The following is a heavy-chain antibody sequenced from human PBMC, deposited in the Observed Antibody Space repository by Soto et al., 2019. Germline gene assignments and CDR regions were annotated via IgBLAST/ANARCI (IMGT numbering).Heavy chain of an antibody. V-gene: IGHV1-2*02. CDR3: ARDEVGFCSSTSCYSREGYYYFGMDV. CDR1: GYTFTGYY. CDR2: INPNSGGT. J-gene: IGHJ6*02. D-gene: IGHD2-2*02. Sequence: GASVKVSCKASGYTFTGYYMHWVRQAPGQGLEWMGWINPNSGGTNYAQKFQGRVTMTRDTSISTAYMELGSLRSEDTAAYYCARDEVGFCSSTSCYSREGYYYFGMDVWGQGTTVTVSS.